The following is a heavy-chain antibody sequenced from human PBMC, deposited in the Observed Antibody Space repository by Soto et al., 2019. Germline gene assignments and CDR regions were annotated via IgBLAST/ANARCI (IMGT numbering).Heavy chain of an antibody. CDR3: ARAGSGYTDKWFDP. V-gene: IGHV3-33*01. Sequence: GGSLRLFCAASGFTFSSYGMHRVRQAPGKGLEWVAVIWYDGSNKYYADFVKGRFTISRDNPKNTLYLQMNSLRAEDTAVYHCARAGSGYTDKWFDPWGQGTLVTVSS. CDR2: IWYDGSNK. D-gene: IGHD3-3*01. CDR1: GFTFSSYG. J-gene: IGHJ5*02.